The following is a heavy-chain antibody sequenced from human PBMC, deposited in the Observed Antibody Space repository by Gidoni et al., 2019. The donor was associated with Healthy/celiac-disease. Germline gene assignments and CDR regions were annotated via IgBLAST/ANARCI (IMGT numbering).Heavy chain of an antibody. D-gene: IGHD6-19*01. CDR2: INPHSGGT. CDR3: ARETRYSSGSAFDY. J-gene: IGHJ4*02. V-gene: IGHV1-2*02. CDR1: GYTFTGYY. Sequence: QVQLVQSGAEVKKPGASVKVSCKASGYTFTGYYMHWVRQAPGQGLEWMGWINPHSGGTNYAQKFQGRVTMTRDTSISTAYMELSRLRSDDTAVYYCARETRYSSGSAFDYWGQGTLVTVSS.